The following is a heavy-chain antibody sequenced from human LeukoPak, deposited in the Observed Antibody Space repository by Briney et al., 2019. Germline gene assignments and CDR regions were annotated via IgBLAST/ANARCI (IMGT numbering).Heavy chain of an antibody. CDR3: ASGPSGRIGSPWFDP. CDR1: GFTFSSYS. Sequence: PGGSLRLSCAASGFTFSSYSMNWVRQAPGKGLEWASSISSSSSYIYYADSVKGRFTISRDNAKNSLYLQMNSLRAEDTAVYYCASGPSGRIGSPWFDPWGQGTLVTVSS. CDR2: ISSSSSYI. J-gene: IGHJ5*02. D-gene: IGHD1-26*01. V-gene: IGHV3-21*01.